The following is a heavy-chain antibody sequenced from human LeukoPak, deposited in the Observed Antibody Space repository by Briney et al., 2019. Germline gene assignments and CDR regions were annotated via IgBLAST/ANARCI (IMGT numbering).Heavy chain of an antibody. CDR3: AKGPFTVTNHYFDY. CDR1: GFTFSSYA. V-gene: IGHV3-23*01. CDR2: ISGSGGTT. Sequence: GGSLRLSCAASGFTFSSYAMSWVRQAPGKGLEWVSAISGSGGTTYYADSVKGRFTISRDNSMNTLYLQMNSLRAEDTAVYYCAKGPFTVTNHYFDYWGQGTLVTVSS. J-gene: IGHJ4*02. D-gene: IGHD4-17*01.